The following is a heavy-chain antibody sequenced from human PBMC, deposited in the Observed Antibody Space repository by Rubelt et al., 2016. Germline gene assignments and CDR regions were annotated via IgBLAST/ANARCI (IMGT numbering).Heavy chain of an antibody. CDR2: ISAYNGNT. CDR3: ARDLPPFRRYNWNFPLDY. Sequence: QVQLVQSGAEVKKPGASVKVSCKASGYTFTSYGISWVRQAPGQGLEWMGWISAYNGNTNYAQKRQGRVPMTTDTSTGTAYMALRSLRSDDTAVYYCARDLPPFRRYNWNFPLDYWGQGTLVTVSS. J-gene: IGHJ4*02. V-gene: IGHV1-18*01. CDR1: GYTFTSYG. D-gene: IGHD1-7*01.